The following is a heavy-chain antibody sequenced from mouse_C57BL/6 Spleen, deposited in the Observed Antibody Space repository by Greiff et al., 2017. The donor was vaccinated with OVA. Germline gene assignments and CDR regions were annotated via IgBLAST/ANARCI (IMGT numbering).Heavy chain of an antibody. V-gene: IGHV5-6*02. J-gene: IGHJ1*03. CDR1: GFTFSSYG. D-gene: IGHD2-2*01. CDR3: ARRVYGYDWYFDV. Sequence: EVKLVESGGDLVKPGGSLKLSCAASGFTFSSYGMSWVRQTPDKRLEWVATISSGGSYTYYPDSVKGRFTISRDNAKNTLYLQMSSLKSEDTAMYYCARRVYGYDWYFDVWGTGTTVTVSS. CDR2: ISSGGSYT.